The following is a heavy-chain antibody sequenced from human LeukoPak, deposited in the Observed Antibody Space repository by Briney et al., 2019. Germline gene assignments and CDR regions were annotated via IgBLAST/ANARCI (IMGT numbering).Heavy chain of an antibody. V-gene: IGHV4-39*01. CDR2: IYYRGNT. Sequence: SETLSLTCSVSGGSITTSSYYWGWIRQPPGKGLEWIGSIYYRGNTYYNPSLKSRVTISIDTSKNQFSLKLSSVTAADTAVYYCLGDFDLDYWGQGTLVTVSS. J-gene: IGHJ4*02. CDR1: GGSITTSSYY. D-gene: IGHD3-9*01. CDR3: LGDFDLDY.